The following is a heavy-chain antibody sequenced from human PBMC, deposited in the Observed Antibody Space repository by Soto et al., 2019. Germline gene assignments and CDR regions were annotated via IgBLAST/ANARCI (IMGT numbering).Heavy chain of an antibody. CDR3: ARDGKGAAHTHGPYYFDY. D-gene: IGHD1-1*01. CDR2: ITSTSSAI. CDR1: GFPFSFYT. V-gene: IGHV3-48*02. Sequence: GGFLTLSCAASGFPFSFYTMNWVRQAPGKGLEWISYITSTSSAINYADSVRGRFTISRDNAMRSLFLHMNSLRDEDTAVYYCARDGKGAAHTHGPYYFDYWGQGALVNVSS. J-gene: IGHJ4*02.